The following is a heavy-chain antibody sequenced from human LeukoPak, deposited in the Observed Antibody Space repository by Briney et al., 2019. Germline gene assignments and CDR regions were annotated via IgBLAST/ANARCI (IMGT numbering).Heavy chain of an antibody. J-gene: IGHJ4*02. CDR2: INPSGGST. Sequence: ASVKVSCKASGYTFTSYYMHWVRQAPGQGLEWMGIINPSGGSTSYAQKFQGRITMTRDMSTSTVYMELSSLRSEDTAVYYCARQRWLQREVGPNDYWGQGTLVTVSS. D-gene: IGHD5-24*01. CDR3: ARQRWLQREVGPNDY. CDR1: GYTFTSYY. V-gene: IGHV1-46*01.